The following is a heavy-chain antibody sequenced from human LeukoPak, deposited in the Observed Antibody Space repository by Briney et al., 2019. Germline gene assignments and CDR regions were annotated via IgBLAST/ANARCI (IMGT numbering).Heavy chain of an antibody. J-gene: IGHJ4*02. Sequence: GASVTVSCKASGYTFTGYYMHWVRQAPGQGLEWMGRINPNSGGTNYAQKFQGRVTMTRDTSISTAYMELSRLRSDDTAVYYCARDLSNYYDSSGYYTPPIDYWGQGTLVTVSS. V-gene: IGHV1-2*06. CDR2: INPNSGGT. CDR1: GYTFTGYY. CDR3: ARDLSNYYDSSGYYTPPIDY. D-gene: IGHD3-22*01.